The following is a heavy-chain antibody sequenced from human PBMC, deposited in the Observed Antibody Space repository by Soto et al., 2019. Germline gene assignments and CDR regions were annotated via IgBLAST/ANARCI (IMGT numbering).Heavy chain of an antibody. Sequence: SETLSLTCTVSGVSISSTRYYWGWIRQPPGNGLEWIGTTYYTGSTYYNPSLKSRVTISVDMSKKQVSLKVRSVPAADPAVYYCVSGPGTTADYWGKGTRVTVSS. J-gene: IGHJ4*02. D-gene: IGHD1-1*01. V-gene: IGHV4-39*01. CDR1: GVSISSTRYY. CDR2: TYYTGST. CDR3: VSGPGTTADY.